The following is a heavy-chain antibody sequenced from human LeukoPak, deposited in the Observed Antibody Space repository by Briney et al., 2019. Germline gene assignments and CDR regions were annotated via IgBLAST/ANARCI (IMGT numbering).Heavy chain of an antibody. D-gene: IGHD6-25*01. CDR2: ISGSGGST. CDR1: GFTFSSYA. Sequence: GESLRLSCAASGFTFSSYAMSRVRQAPGKGLEWVSAISGSGGSTYYADSVKGRFTISRDNSKNTLYLQLNSLRAEDTAVYHCATSHSSGYYFDYWGQGTLVTVSS. J-gene: IGHJ4*02. V-gene: IGHV3-23*01. CDR3: ATSHSSGYYFDY.